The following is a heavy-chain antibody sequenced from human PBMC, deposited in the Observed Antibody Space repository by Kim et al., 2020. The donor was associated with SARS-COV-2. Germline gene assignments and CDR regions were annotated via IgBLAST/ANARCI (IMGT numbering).Heavy chain of an antibody. CDR1: GGTFSSYA. D-gene: IGHD3-10*01. Sequence: SVKVSCKASGGTFSSYAISWVRQAPGQGLEWMGGIIPIFGTANYAQKFQGRVTITADESTSTAYMELSSLRSEDTAVYYCARTYYYGSGSYYNHAFDIWGQGTMVTVSS. CDR2: IIPIFGTA. V-gene: IGHV1-69*13. J-gene: IGHJ3*02. CDR3: ARTYYYGSGSYYNHAFDI.